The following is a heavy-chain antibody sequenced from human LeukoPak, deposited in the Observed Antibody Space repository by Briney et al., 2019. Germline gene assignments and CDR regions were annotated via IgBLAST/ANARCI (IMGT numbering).Heavy chain of an antibody. CDR3: ARGFKRPAGFWSGYYAYYYMDV. CDR2: VNHRGRT. J-gene: IGHJ6*03. Sequence: SETLSLTCAVYGESFSGYFWSWIRQSPGKGLEWIGDVNHRGRTNYLPSLKSRVSISTDTSKNQFSLKLSSVTAADTAVYYCARGFKRPAGFWSGYYAYYYMDVWGKGTTVTVSS. D-gene: IGHD3-3*01. V-gene: IGHV4-34*01. CDR1: GESFSGYF.